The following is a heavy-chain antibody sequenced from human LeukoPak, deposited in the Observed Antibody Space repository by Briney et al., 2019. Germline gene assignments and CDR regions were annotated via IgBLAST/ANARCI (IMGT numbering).Heavy chain of an antibody. D-gene: IGHD6-19*01. CDR3: AKSYSSGWFMGDNWFDP. J-gene: IGHJ5*02. V-gene: IGHV3-23*01. CDR2: ISGSGGST. CDR1: GFTFSSYA. Sequence: EGSLRLSCAASGFTFSSYAMSWVRQAPGKGLEWVSAISGSGGSTYYADSVKGRFTISRDNSKSTLYLQVNSLRAEDTAVYYCAKSYSSGWFMGDNWFDPWGQGTLVTVSS.